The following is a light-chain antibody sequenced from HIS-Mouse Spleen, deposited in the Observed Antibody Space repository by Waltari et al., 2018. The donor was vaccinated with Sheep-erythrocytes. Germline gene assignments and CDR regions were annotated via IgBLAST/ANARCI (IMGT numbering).Light chain of an antibody. V-gene: IGLV2-11*01. J-gene: IGLJ1*01. CDR3: CSYAGSYNHV. CDR1: SSDVGGYNY. CDR2: DVS. Sequence: HSALTQPRSVSGSPVQSVTISCTGTSSDVGGYNYVFWYQQHPSKAPKLMIYDVSKRPSGVPDRFSGSKSGNTASLTISGLQAEDEADYYCCSYAGSYNHVFATGTKVTVL.